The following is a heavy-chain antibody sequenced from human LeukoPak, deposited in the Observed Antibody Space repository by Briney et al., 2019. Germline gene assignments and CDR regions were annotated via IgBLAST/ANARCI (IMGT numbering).Heavy chain of an antibody. D-gene: IGHD3-3*01. CDR2: MYYSGGT. Sequence: RPSETLSLTCTVSGGSISDYYWSWIRQPPGKGLEWIGYMYYSGGTNYNPSLKSRVTISVDTSKNQFSLKLSSVTAADTAVYYCARGVTIFGVVMDVWGKGTTVTVSS. CDR1: GGSISDYY. J-gene: IGHJ6*04. CDR3: ARGVTIFGVVMDV. V-gene: IGHV4-59*01.